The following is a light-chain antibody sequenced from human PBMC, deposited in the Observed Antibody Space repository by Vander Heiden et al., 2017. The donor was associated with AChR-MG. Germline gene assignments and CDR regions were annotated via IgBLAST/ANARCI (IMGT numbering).Light chain of an antibody. J-gene: IGLJ1*01. CDR3: CSYAGSGTYV. CDR2: EVS. CDR1: SSDVGDNNL. Sequence: PLTQPASVSGSPGLPIPTPCTGASSDVGDNNLVSWYQQHTGKVPKLIIYEVSKGPSGVSTRFSGSKSGNTASLTISGLQAEDEADYYCCSYAGSGTYVFGTGTRVTVL. V-gene: IGLV2-23*02.